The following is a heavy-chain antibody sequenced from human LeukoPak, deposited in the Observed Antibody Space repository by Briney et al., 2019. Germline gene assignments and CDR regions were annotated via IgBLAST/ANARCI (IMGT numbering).Heavy chain of an antibody. Sequence: PGGSLRLSRGASGVTISTYEMNWVRQAPGKGLEWVSYISSSGRNIYYADSVRGRFTISRDNAKNSLYLQMNSLRAEDTAVYYCARGDTGDQGYFDYWGQGTLVTVSS. D-gene: IGHD7-27*01. V-gene: IGHV3-48*03. CDR2: ISSSGRNI. CDR1: GVTISTYE. CDR3: ARGDTGDQGYFDY. J-gene: IGHJ4*02.